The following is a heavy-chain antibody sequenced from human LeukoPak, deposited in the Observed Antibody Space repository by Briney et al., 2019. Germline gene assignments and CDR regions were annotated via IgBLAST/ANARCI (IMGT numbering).Heavy chain of an antibody. V-gene: IGHV3-21*01. Sequence: PGGSLRLSCAASGFTFSSYSMNWVRQAPGKGLEWVSSISSSSSYIYYADSVKGRFTISRDSAKNSLYLQMNSLRAEDTAVYYCARDKRDILTGYDYWGQGTLVTVSS. CDR2: ISSSSSYI. J-gene: IGHJ4*02. CDR1: GFTFSSYS. D-gene: IGHD3-9*01. CDR3: ARDKRDILTGYDY.